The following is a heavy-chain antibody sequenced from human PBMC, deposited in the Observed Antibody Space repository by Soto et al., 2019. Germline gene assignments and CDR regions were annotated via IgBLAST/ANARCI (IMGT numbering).Heavy chain of an antibody. CDR1: GFTFSSYG. CDR2: ISYDGSNK. D-gene: IGHD6-13*01. J-gene: IGHJ6*02. Sequence: GGSLRLSCAASGFTFSSYGMHWVRQAPGKGLEWVAVISYDGSNKYYADSVKGRFTISRDNSKNTLYLQMNSLRAEDTAVYYCAKGEGSSWYAIYYYYYGTDVWGQGTTVTVSS. V-gene: IGHV3-30*18. CDR3: AKGEGSSWYAIYYYYYGTDV.